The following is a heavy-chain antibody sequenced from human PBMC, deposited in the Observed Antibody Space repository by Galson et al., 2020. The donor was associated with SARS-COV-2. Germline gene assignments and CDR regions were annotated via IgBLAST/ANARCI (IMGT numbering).Heavy chain of an antibody. CDR1: GFTFSSYA. CDR3: ARGGYYDILTGDHYYYMDV. D-gene: IGHD3-9*01. V-gene: IGHV3-30*04. J-gene: IGHJ6*03. Sequence: GGSLRLSCAASGFTFSSYAMHWVRQAPGKGLECVAVMSRDGFNKYYADSVKGRFTISRDNSKNTLYLQVNSLRAEDTAVYYCARGGYYDILTGDHYYYMDVWGKGTTVTISS. CDR2: MSRDGFNK.